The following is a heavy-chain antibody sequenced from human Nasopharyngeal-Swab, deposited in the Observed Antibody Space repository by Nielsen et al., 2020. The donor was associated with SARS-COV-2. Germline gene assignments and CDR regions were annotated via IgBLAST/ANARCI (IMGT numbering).Heavy chain of an antibody. V-gene: IGHV1-8*02. CDR1: GGTFSSYA. CDR2: MSPNSGNT. D-gene: IGHD3-3*01. J-gene: IGHJ6*02. Sequence: ASVKVSCKASGGTFSSYAINWVRQATGQGLEWMGWMSPNSGNTGYAQKFQGRVTMTRNTSISTAYMELSSLRSEDTAVYYCARERPRTIFGVVISWSGMDVWGQGTTVTVSS. CDR3: ARERPRTIFGVVISWSGMDV.